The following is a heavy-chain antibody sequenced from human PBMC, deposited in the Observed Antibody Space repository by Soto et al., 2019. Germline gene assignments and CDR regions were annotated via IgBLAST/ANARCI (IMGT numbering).Heavy chain of an antibody. V-gene: IGHV3-7*01. Sequence: GSLRLSCAASGFSFNRHWMSWVRQAPGKGLQWVASIKRDGSEKYYVDSVKGRFTISRDNVKNSLSLQMNSLRAEDTAVYYCARDPYYYDSHYYYGMDVWGQGTTVTAP. CDR2: IKRDGSEK. CDR3: ARDPYYYDSHYYYGMDV. CDR1: GFSFNRHW. D-gene: IGHD3-22*01. J-gene: IGHJ6*02.